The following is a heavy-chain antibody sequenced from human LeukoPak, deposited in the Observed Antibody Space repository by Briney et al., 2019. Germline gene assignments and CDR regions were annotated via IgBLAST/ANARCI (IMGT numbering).Heavy chain of an antibody. CDR2: IIPIFDTA. Sequence: RASVKVSCKASRGTFSSYAISWVRQAPGQGLEWMGGIIPIFDTANYAQKFQGRVTITREESTSRDYMEFRSQRYEDRAVYYCARAKYQLQVATAQYYMDVWGKGTTVTVSS. D-gene: IGHD2-2*01. CDR1: RGTFSSYA. V-gene: IGHV1-69*05. J-gene: IGHJ6*03. CDR3: ARAKYQLQVATAQYYMDV.